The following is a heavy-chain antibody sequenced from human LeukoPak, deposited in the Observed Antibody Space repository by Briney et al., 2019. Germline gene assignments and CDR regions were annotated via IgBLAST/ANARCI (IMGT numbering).Heavy chain of an antibody. V-gene: IGHV1-24*01. D-gene: IGHD4-11*01. Sequence: ASVKVSCKVSGYTLTELSMHWVRQAPGKGLEWMGGSDPEDGETIYAQKFQGRVTMTEDTSTDTAYMELSSLRSEDTAVYYCATDSSTVTTFAVSRQHYYYYGMDVWGQGTTVTVSS. J-gene: IGHJ6*02. CDR2: SDPEDGET. CDR3: ATDSSTVTTFAVSRQHYYYYGMDV. CDR1: GYTLTELS.